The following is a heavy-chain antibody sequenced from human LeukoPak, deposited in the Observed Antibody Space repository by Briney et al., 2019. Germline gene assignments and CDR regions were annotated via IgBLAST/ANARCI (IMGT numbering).Heavy chain of an antibody. J-gene: IGHJ4*02. CDR1: GFTFSSYG. D-gene: IGHD1-26*01. V-gene: IGHV3-23*01. CDR2: ISPSGRNT. CDR3: ARDRGQWELLYYFDY. Sequence: PGGSLRLSCAASGFTFSSYGMSWVRQAPGKGLEWVSAISPSGRNTYYADSVKGRFIISRDNSKNTLYLQMNSLRAEDTAVYYCARDRGQWELLYYFDYWGQGTLVTVSS.